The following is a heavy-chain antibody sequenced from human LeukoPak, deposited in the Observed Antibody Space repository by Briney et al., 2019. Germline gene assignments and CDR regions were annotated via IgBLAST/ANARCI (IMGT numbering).Heavy chain of an antibody. D-gene: IGHD7-27*01. J-gene: IGHJ4*02. CDR3: ARGRLVELGMGRGYFDY. CDR2: INHSGST. Sequence: SETLSLTCAVYGGSFSGYYWSWIRQPPGKRLEWIGEINHSGSTNYNPSLKSRVTISVDTSKNQFSLKLSSVTAADTAVYYCARGRLVELGMGRGYFDYWGQGTLVTVSS. V-gene: IGHV4-34*01. CDR1: GGSFSGYY.